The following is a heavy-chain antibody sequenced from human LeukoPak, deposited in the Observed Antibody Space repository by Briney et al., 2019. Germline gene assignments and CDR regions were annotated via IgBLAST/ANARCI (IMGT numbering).Heavy chain of an antibody. D-gene: IGHD4-23*01. Sequence: PSETLSLTCTVSGGSISSSSYYWGWIRQPPGKGLEWIGSIYHSGSTYYNPSLKSRVTISVDTSKNQFSLKLSSVTAADTAVYYCARYAPTTGVTWGQGTLVTVSS. J-gene: IGHJ5*02. V-gene: IGHV4-39*07. CDR2: IYHSGST. CDR1: GGSISSSSYY. CDR3: ARYAPTTGVT.